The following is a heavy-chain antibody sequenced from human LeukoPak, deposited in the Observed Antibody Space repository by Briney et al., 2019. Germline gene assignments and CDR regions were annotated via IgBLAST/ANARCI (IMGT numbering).Heavy chain of an antibody. CDR1: GFTFSSYW. Sequence: GGSLRLSCAASGFTFSSYWMHWVRQAPGRGLVWVSFINGDGSTTTYADSVKGRFTISRDNAKNTLYLQVNNLRAEDTAVYYCVRRVGSGYYYFDYWGQGTLVTVSS. D-gene: IGHD3-22*01. V-gene: IGHV3-74*01. J-gene: IGHJ4*02. CDR2: INGDGSTT. CDR3: VRRVGSGYYYFDY.